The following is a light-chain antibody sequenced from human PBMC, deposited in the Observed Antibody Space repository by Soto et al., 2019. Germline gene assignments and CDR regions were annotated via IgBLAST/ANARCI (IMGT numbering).Light chain of an antibody. J-gene: IGKJ2*01. Sequence: EIVLTQSPGTLSLSPGDRATLSCRASQSVTSTYLAWYQQKPGQAPRLLIYGASNRATGIPDRFSGSGSGTDFTLTISRLAPEDFAVYYCQQYGSSPPMYTFGQGTKLEIK. CDR1: QSVTSTY. V-gene: IGKV3-20*01. CDR3: QQYGSSPPMYT. CDR2: GAS.